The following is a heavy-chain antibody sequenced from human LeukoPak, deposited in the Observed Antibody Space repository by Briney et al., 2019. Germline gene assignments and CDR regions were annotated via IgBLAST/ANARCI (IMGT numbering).Heavy chain of an antibody. Sequence: GGSLRLSCAASGFTFSAHWMSWVRRAPGKGLEWVANIKQDESEKSYVDSVKGRFTISRDNAKNSLYLQMNSLRAEDTALYYCAKDSSGWPPDAFDIWGQGTMVTVSS. D-gene: IGHD6-19*01. CDR1: GFTFSAHW. CDR3: AKDSSGWPPDAFDI. J-gene: IGHJ3*02. V-gene: IGHV3-7*03. CDR2: IKQDESEK.